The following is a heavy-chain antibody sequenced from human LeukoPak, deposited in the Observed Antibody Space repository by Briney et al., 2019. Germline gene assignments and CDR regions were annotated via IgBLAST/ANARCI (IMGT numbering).Heavy chain of an antibody. Sequence: SETLSLTCTVSGGSISSYYWSWIRQPPGKGLEWIGYIYYSGSTNYNPSLKSRVAISVDTSKNQFSLKLSSVTAADTAVYYCARPYDSSGYYYPFDYWGQGTLVTVSS. CDR3: ARPYDSSGYYYPFDY. CDR1: GGSISSYY. CDR2: IYYSGST. V-gene: IGHV4-59*01. J-gene: IGHJ4*02. D-gene: IGHD3-22*01.